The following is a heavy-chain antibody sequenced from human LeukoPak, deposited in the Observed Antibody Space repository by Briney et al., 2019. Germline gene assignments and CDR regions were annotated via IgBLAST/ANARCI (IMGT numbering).Heavy chain of an antibody. J-gene: IGHJ4*02. CDR1: GGTFSSYA. Sequence: ASVKVSCKASGGTFSSYAISWVRQAPGQGLEWMGIINPSGGSPSYAQKFQGRVTMTRDTSTSTVYMELSSLRSEDTAVYYCATITPGESNNYFDYWGQGTLVTVSS. CDR2: INPSGGSP. D-gene: IGHD3-16*01. V-gene: IGHV1-46*01. CDR3: ATITPGESNNYFDY.